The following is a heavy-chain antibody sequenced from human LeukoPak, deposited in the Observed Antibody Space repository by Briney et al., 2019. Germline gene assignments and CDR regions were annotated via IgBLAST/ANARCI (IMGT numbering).Heavy chain of an antibody. D-gene: IGHD1-26*01. CDR3: VKGWDLRFDAFDI. V-gene: IGHV3-64D*06. CDR1: GFTFSSFV. J-gene: IGHJ3*02. Sequence: PGGSLRLSCSASGFTFSSFVVHWVRQAPRKGLEYVSAISSSGGSTYYADSVKGRFTISRDNSKNTLYLQMNGLITEDTAVYYCVKGWDLRFDAFDIWGQGTMVTVSS. CDR2: ISSSGGST.